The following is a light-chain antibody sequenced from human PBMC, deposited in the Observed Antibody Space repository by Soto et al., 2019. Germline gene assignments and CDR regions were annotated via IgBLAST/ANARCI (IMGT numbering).Light chain of an antibody. CDR1: QAVSSNY. CDR2: GAS. CDR3: QQYGSSPLS. Sequence: TKSPGTLSSSPGERATLSCRTSQAVSSNYLAWYQQKPGQAPRLLISGASGRATGVPDRFSGSGSGTDFTLTISRLEPEDFAVYYCQQYGSSPLSFGGGTKVDIK. V-gene: IGKV3-20*01. J-gene: IGKJ4*01.